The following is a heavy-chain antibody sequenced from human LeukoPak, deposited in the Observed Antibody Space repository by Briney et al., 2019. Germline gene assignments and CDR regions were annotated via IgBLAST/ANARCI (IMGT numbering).Heavy chain of an antibody. CDR1: GGSISSYY. D-gene: IGHD3-9*01. CDR3: ARGRNNYDILTGYATQPFDY. V-gene: IGHV4-34*01. CDR2: INHSGST. Sequence: SETLSLTCTVSGGSISSYYWSWIRQPPGKGLEWIGEINHSGSTNYNPSLKSRVTISVDTSKNQFSLKLSSVTAADTAVYYCARGRNNYDILTGYATQPFDYWGQGTLVTVSS. J-gene: IGHJ4*02.